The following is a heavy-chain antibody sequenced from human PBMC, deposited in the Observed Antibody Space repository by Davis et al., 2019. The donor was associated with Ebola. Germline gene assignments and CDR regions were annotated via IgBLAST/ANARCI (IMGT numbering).Heavy chain of an antibody. V-gene: IGHV3-23*01. CDR1: GFTFSSYA. J-gene: IGHJ6*02. D-gene: IGHD6-19*01. Sequence: GESLKISCAASGFTFSSYAMSWVRQAPGKGLEWVSAISGSGGSTYYADSVKGRFTISRDKSKNTLYLQMNSLRAEDTAVYYCAKDRQWLVGYGMDVWGQGTTVTVSS. CDR2: ISGSGGST. CDR3: AKDRQWLVGYGMDV.